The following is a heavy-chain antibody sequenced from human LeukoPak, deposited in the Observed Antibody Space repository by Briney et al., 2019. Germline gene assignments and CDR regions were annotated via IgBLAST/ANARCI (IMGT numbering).Heavy chain of an antibody. CDR3: ARVWNYYGSGASDY. CDR1: GGSFSGYY. V-gene: IGHV4-34*01. CDR2: INHSGST. J-gene: IGHJ4*02. Sequence: PSETLSLTCAVYGGSFSGYYWSWIRQPPGKGLEWIGEINHSGSTNYNPSLTSRVTISVDTSKNQFSLKLSSVTAADTAVYYCARVWNYYGSGASDYWGQGTLVTVSS. D-gene: IGHD3-10*01.